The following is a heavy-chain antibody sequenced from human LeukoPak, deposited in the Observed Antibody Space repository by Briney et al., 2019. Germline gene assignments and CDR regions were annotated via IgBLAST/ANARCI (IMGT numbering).Heavy chain of an antibody. Sequence: PGGSLRLSCAASGFTFSSYEMNWVRQAPGKGLEWVSYISSSGRTTFYADSVKGRLTISRDNAKNSLYLQMNSLRAEDTAVYYCASLSSGYYDFWSGDYTSGALDYWGQGTLVTVSS. J-gene: IGHJ4*02. CDR1: GFTFSSYE. CDR3: ASLSSGYYDFWSGDYTSGALDY. CDR2: ISSSGRTT. D-gene: IGHD3-3*01. V-gene: IGHV3-48*03.